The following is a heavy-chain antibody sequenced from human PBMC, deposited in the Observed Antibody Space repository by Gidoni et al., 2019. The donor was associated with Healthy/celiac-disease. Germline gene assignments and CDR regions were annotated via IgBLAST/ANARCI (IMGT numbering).Heavy chain of an antibody. V-gene: IGHV3-30*18. CDR1: GFTSSSYG. CDR3: AKVGRRSVYYGMDV. CDR2: ISYDGSNK. D-gene: IGHD3-10*01. Sequence: QVQLVESGGGVVQPGRSLSLSCAASGFTSSSYGMHWVRQAPGKGLGWVAVISYDGSNKYYADSVKGRFTIARDNSKNTLYLQMNSLRAEDTAVYYCAKVGRRSVYYGMDVWGQGTTVTVS. J-gene: IGHJ6*02.